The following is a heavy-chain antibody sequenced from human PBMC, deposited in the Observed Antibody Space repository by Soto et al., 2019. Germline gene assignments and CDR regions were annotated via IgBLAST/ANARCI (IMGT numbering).Heavy chain of an antibody. V-gene: IGHV3-30*18. Sequence: QVQLVESGGGVVQPGRSLRLSCAASGFTFSSYGMHWVRQAPGKGLEWVAVISYDGSNKYYADSVKGRFTISRENSKNTLYLQMNSLRAEDTAVYYCAKGGGYSGYDTYDAFDIWGQGTMVTVSS. CDR2: ISYDGSNK. J-gene: IGHJ3*02. CDR3: AKGGGYSGYDTYDAFDI. CDR1: GFTFSSYG. D-gene: IGHD5-12*01.